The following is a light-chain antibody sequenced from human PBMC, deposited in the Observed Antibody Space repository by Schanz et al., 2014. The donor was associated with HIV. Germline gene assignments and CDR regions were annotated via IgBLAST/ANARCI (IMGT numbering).Light chain of an antibody. CDR3: QHRLTWPLT. V-gene: IGKV3D-20*02. CDR2: GAS. J-gene: IGKJ4*01. Sequence: EIVLTQSPGTLSLSPGERATLSCRASQSISSSYLAWYQQKPGQAPRLLIYGASSRATGIPDRFSGSGSGTDFTLTISGLQSEDFAVYYCQHRLTWPLTFGGGTKVEIK. CDR1: QSISSSY.